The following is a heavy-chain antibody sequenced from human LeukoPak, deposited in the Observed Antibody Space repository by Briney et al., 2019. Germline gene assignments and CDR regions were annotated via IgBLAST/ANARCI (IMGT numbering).Heavy chain of an antibody. CDR3: ARDNLGLDY. Sequence: GGSLRLSCAASGFTFRSYWMNWVRQAPGKGLEWVANIRQDGSEKYYVDSVKGRFTISRDNAKNSLYLQINSLRAEDTAVYYCARDNLGLDYWGQGTLVTVSS. CDR2: IRQDGSEK. D-gene: IGHD1-14*01. CDR1: GFTFRSYW. J-gene: IGHJ4*02. V-gene: IGHV3-7*01.